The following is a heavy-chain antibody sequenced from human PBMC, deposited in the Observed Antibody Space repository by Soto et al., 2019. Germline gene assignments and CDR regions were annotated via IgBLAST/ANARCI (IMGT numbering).Heavy chain of an antibody. V-gene: IGHV3-33*01. CDR1: GFTFSSYG. D-gene: IGHD3-10*01. CDR2: IWYDGSNK. CDR3: ARDLSGVRSYYGMDV. Sequence: QVQLVESGGGVVQPGRSLRLSCAASGFTFSSYGMHWVRQAPGKGLEWVAVIWYDGSNKYYADSVKGRFTISRDNSKNTLYLQMNSLRAEDTAVYYCARDLSGVRSYYGMDVWGQGTTVTVSS. J-gene: IGHJ6*02.